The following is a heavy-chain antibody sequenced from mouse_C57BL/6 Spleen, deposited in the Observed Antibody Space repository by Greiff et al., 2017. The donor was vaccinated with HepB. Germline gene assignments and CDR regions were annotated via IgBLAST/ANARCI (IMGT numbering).Heavy chain of an antibody. CDR2: IYPGDGDT. J-gene: IGHJ4*01. V-gene: IGHV1-80*01. CDR3: AKGDYGSMDY. Sequence: HVQLKESGAELVKPGASVKISCKASGYAFSSYWMNWVKQRPGKGLEWIGQIYPGDGDTTYNGKFKGKATLTADKSSSTAYMQLSSLTSEDSAVYFCAKGDYGSMDYWGQGTSVTVSS. D-gene: IGHD1-1*01. CDR1: GYAFSSYW.